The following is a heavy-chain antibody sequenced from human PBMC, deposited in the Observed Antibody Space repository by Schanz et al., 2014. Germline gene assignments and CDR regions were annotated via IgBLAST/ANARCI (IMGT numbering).Heavy chain of an antibody. Sequence: EVQLVESGGGLVKPGGSLRLSCAASGFTFNSYAMNWVRQAPGKGLEWVSTISGSGVNTYYADSVKGRFTISRDNSKSTVSLQMNSLRDEDTAVYYCARSPRMDVWGQGTMVTVSS. CDR1: GFTFNSYA. CDR2: ISGSGVNT. J-gene: IGHJ6*02. V-gene: IGHV3-23*04. CDR3: ARSPRMDV.